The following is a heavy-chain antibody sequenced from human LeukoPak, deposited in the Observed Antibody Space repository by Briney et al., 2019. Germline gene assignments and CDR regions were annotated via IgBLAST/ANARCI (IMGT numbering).Heavy chain of an antibody. Sequence: GGSLRLSCAASGFTFSSYSMNWVRQAPGKGLEWVSSISSSSSYIYYADSVKGRFTISRDNAKNSLYLQMNSLRAEDTAVYYCARVSGCTTGTTIDRCGKDYWGQGTLVTVSS. CDR1: GFTFSSYS. J-gene: IGHJ4*02. D-gene: IGHD1-1*01. CDR2: ISSSSSYI. CDR3: ARVSGCTTGTTIDRCGKDY. V-gene: IGHV3-21*01.